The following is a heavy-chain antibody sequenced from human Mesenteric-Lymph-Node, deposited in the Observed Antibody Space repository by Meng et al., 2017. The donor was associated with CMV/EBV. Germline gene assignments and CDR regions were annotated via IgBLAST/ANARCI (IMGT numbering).Heavy chain of an antibody. Sequence: ASVKVSCKASGYTFTSYDINWVRQATGQGLEWMGWMNPSSGNTGYAQKFQGRVTITRNTSISTAYMELSSLRSEDTAVYYCARGAPGGYCSGGSCPYFDYWGQGTLVTVSS. V-gene: IGHV1-8*03. D-gene: IGHD2-15*01. J-gene: IGHJ4*02. CDR1: GYTFTSYD. CDR3: ARGAPGGYCSGGSCPYFDY. CDR2: MNPSSGNT.